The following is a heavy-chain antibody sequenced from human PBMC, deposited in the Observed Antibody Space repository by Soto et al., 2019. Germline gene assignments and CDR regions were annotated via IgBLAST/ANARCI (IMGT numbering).Heavy chain of an antibody. J-gene: IGHJ3*02. CDR1: GGTFSSYT. CDR3: ARLYSSGWTGAFDI. Sequence: QVQLVQSGAEVKKPGSSVKVSCKASGGTFSSYTISWVRQAPGQGLEWMGRIIPILGIANYAQKFQGRVTITADKSTSTASMELSSLRSEDTAVYYCARLYSSGWTGAFDIWGQGTMVTVSS. D-gene: IGHD6-19*01. CDR2: IIPILGIA. V-gene: IGHV1-69*02.